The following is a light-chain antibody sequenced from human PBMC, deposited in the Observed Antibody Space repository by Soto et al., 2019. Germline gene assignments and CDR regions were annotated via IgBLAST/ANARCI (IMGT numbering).Light chain of an antibody. Sequence: EVVLTQSPGTLSLYKGARATLSCRASQSVSTSSLAWYQQKGGQAPRLLIHGASSRATGIPDRFSGSGSGTDFTLTISRLEPEDFALYYCPQSGSSPIPSGHLTRPEI. V-gene: IGKV3-20*01. CDR1: QSVSTSS. J-gene: IGKJ5*01. CDR2: GAS. CDR3: PQSGSSPIP.